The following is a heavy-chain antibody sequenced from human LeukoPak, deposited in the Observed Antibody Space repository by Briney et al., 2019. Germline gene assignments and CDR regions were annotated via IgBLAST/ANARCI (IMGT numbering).Heavy chain of an antibody. Sequence: ASVKVSCKASGYTFTGYYLHWVRQAPGQGLEWMGRINPNSGGTNYAQKFKGRVTMTRDTPISTAYMELTRLRSDDTAVYYCARLAAPYYFYYYMDVWGKGTTVTVSS. CDR1: GYTFTGYY. J-gene: IGHJ6*03. V-gene: IGHV1-2*06. CDR3: ARLAAPYYFYYYMDV. D-gene: IGHD6-6*01. CDR2: INPNSGGT.